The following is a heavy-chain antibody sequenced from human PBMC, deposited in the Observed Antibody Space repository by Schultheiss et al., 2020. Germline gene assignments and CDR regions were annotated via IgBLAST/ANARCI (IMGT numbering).Heavy chain of an antibody. CDR1: GFTFSSYA. CDR2: IWYDGSNK. D-gene: IGHD5-12*01. J-gene: IGHJ6*02. V-gene: IGHV3-30*04. Sequence: GGSLRLSCAASGFTFSSYAMHWVRQAPGKGLEWVAVIWYDGSNKYYADSVKGRFTISRDNSKNTLYLQMNSLRVEDTAVYHCARGVATPEPNGMDVWGQGTTVTVSS. CDR3: ARGVATPEPNGMDV.